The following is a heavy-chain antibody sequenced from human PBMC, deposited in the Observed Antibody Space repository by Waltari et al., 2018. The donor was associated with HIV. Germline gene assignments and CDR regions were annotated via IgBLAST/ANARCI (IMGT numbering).Heavy chain of an antibody. D-gene: IGHD4-17*01. CDR1: GFTFRRYS. V-gene: IGHV3-21*02. CDR2: ISSGSTYV. CDR3: ARDLTVTTTAFFDY. J-gene: IGHJ4*02. Sequence: EVQLVESGGGLVKPGGSLRLSCAASGFTFRRYSMNWVRQAPGKGLEWVSSISSGSTYVYYADSLRGRFTTSRDDAQNSLYLQMNSLKAEDTAVYYCARDLTVTTTAFFDYWGQGTLVTVSS.